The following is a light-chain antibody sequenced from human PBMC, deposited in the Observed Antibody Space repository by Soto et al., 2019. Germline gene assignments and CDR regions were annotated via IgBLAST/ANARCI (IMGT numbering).Light chain of an antibody. V-gene: IGLV2-8*01. CDR2: EFS. CDR3: CSYAGNDNFYV. CDR1: SSDVGGYNY. Sequence: QSVLTHPPSASGSPGQSFTISCTGTSSDVGGYNYVSWYQQHPGKAPKLMIYEFSRRPSGVPDRFSGSRSANTAFLTVSGLQAEDEADYYCCSYAGNDNFYVFGNGTKVTVL. J-gene: IGLJ1*01.